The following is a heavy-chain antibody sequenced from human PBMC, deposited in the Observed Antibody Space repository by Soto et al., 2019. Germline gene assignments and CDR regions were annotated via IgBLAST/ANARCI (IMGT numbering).Heavy chain of an antibody. D-gene: IGHD3-10*01. J-gene: IGHJ4*02. V-gene: IGHV3-30*03. CDR2: ISYDGSNK. CDR1: GFTFSSYG. Sequence: QVQLVESGGGVVQPGRSLRLSCAASGFTFSSYGMHWVRQAPGKGLEWVAVISYDGSNKYYADSVKGRFTISRDNSKNTLYLQMTSLRAEDTALYYCAPWFGAFDYWGQGTLVTVSS. CDR3: APWFGAFDY.